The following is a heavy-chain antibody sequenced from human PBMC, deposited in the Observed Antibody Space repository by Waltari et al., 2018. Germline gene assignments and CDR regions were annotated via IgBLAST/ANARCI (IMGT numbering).Heavy chain of an antibody. D-gene: IGHD3-16*01. CDR2: INHSGST. J-gene: IGHJ5*02. CDR3: ARAYGVWVAEGRYWFDP. Sequence: QVQLQQWGAGLLKPSETLSLTCAVYGGSFSGYYWSWIRQPPGKGLEWIGEINHSGSTNYNPSLKSRVTISVDTSKNQFSLKLSSVTAADTAVYYCARAYGVWVAEGRYWFDPWGQGTLVTVSS. V-gene: IGHV4-34*01. CDR1: GGSFSGYY.